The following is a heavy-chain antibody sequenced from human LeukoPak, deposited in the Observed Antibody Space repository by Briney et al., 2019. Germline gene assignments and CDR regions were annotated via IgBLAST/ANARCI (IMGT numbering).Heavy chain of an antibody. V-gene: IGHV4-59*08. Sequence: SETLSLTCIVSGGSISSYYWSWIRQPPGKGLEWIGHIYHSGSTNYNPSLKSRVTILVDTSKNQFSLKLSSVTAADTAVYYCSTGYSSSWYNYCGQGTLVTVSS. J-gene: IGHJ4*02. CDR1: GGSISSYY. D-gene: IGHD6-13*01. CDR2: IYHSGST. CDR3: STGYSSSWYNY.